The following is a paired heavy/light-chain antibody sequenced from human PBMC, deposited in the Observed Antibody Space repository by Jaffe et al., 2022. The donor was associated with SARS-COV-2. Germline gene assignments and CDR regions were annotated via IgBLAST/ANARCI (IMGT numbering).Heavy chain of an antibody. Sequence: QVQLVQSGAEVKKPGSSVKVSCKAPGGSFSSYVFNWVRQAPGQGLQWMGRIIPIHGVGNYGQTFQGRVTITADTSKTTVYMELRSLRSEDTAVYFCSRWGPYEYTTSSGTKYGLDVWGQGTTVTVSS. V-gene: IGHV1-69*02. CDR1: GGSFSSYV. D-gene: IGHD3-16*01. J-gene: IGHJ6*02. CDR3: SRWGPYEYTTSSGTKYGLDV. CDR2: IIPIHGVG.
Light chain of an antibody. J-gene: IGKJ5*01. CDR2: DAS. CDR1: QDINNY. Sequence: DIQMTQSPSSLSASVGDRITITCQASQDINNYLTWYQHKPGRAPKLLIYDASVLDTGAPSRFSASGSQTHFTFTISSLQPEDIATYYCQQYKDLPITFGQGTRLEIK. CDR3: QQYKDLPIT. V-gene: IGKV1-33*01.